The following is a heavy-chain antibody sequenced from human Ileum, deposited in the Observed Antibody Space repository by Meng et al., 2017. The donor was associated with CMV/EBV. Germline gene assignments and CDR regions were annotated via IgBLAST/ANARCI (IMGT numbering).Heavy chain of an antibody. D-gene: IGHD2-15*01. CDR2: IKQDGGAT. J-gene: IGHJ4*02. CDR1: GFTYSNFW. V-gene: IGHV3-7*01. CDR3: VREDIVVFDY. Sequence: GGSLRLSCAVSGFTYSNFWMSWVRQAPGMGLEWVANIKQDGGATYYADSVKGRFTISRDNAKNSLYLQMDNLRADDTAVYDCVREDIVVFDYWGQGTLVTVSS.